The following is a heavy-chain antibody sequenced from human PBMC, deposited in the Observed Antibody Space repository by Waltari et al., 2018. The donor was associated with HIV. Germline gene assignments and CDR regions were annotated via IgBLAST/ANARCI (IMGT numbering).Heavy chain of an antibody. D-gene: IGHD3-3*01. V-gene: IGHV1-8*02. J-gene: IGHJ5*02. CDR3: STSRPGAMFGDA. Sequence: QGQLVQSGAEVKQSGASGRIYCTDYGYPFTNYDINGLRQATGQGLEWMGWMNPSTGNAGFAHNFQGRVVMTRDIPINTAYMELSGLTSHDAAVYYCSTSRPGAMFGDAWGQGTLVTVSS. CDR2: MNPSTGNA. CDR1: GYPFTNYD.